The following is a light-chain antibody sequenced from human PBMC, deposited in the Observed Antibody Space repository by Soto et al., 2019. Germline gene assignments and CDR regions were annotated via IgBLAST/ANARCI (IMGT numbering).Light chain of an antibody. J-gene: IGLJ3*02. V-gene: IGLV2-14*01. CDR2: EVS. CDR3: CSYAGSQTWV. CDR1: SSDVGDYNY. Sequence: QSALTQPASVSGSPGQSITISCTGTSSDVGDYNYVSWYQQHPGKAPKLMISEVSDRSSGVSNRFSASKSGNTASLTISGLQAQDEADYYCCSYAGSQTWVFGGGTQLTVL.